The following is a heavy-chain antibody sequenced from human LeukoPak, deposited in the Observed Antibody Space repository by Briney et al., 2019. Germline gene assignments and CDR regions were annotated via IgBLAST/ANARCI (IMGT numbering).Heavy chain of an antibody. V-gene: IGHV1-69*13. J-gene: IGHJ4*02. D-gene: IGHD3-10*01. CDR2: IIPIFGTA. Sequence: GASVKVSCKASGGTFSSYAISWVRQAPGQGLEWMGGIIPIFGTANYAQKFQGRVTITADESTSTAYMELSRLRSDDTAVYYCARGGLLWFGELLPFFDYWGQGTLVTVSS. CDR3: ARGGLLWFGELLPFFDY. CDR1: GGTFSSYA.